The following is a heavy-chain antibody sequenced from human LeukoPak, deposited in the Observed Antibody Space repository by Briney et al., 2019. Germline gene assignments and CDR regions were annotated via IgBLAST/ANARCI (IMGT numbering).Heavy chain of an antibody. Sequence: SETLSLTCTVSGASISSYYWSWIRQPAGKGLEWIGRIHTSGSTNYNPSLKSRVTMSVDTSKNQFSLKLSSVTAADTAVYYCAREIAVAGNDYYYMDVWGKGTTVTVSS. V-gene: IGHV4-4*07. CDR1: GASISSYY. D-gene: IGHD6-19*01. CDR2: IHTSGST. J-gene: IGHJ6*03. CDR3: AREIAVAGNDYYYMDV.